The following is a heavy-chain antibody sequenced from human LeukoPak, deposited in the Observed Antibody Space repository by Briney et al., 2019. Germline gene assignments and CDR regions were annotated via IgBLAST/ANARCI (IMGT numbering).Heavy chain of an antibody. D-gene: IGHD1-26*01. J-gene: IGHJ4*02. CDR1: GFAFANQA. V-gene: IGHV3-23*01. Sequence: GGSLRLSCAASGFAFANQAMGWVRQASGKGLEWVSVISDSGDITYYADSVKGRFTISRDNSKNTLFLQMNSLRAEDTAVYFCTTWVGAHFDFWGQGTMVTVSS. CDR2: ISDSGDIT. CDR3: TTWVGAHFDF.